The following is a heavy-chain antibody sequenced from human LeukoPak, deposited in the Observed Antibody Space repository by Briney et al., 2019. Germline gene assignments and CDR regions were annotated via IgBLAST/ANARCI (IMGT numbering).Heavy chain of an antibody. CDR3: ATGVGATLDVFDI. Sequence: GGSLRLSCAASGFTVSSNYMSWVRQAPGKGLEWVSVIYSGGSTYSADSVKGRFTISRDNSKNTLYLQMNSLRAEDTAVYYCATGVGATLDVFDIWGQGTMVTVSP. V-gene: IGHV3-53*01. CDR2: IYSGGST. CDR1: GFTVSSNY. D-gene: IGHD1-26*01. J-gene: IGHJ3*02.